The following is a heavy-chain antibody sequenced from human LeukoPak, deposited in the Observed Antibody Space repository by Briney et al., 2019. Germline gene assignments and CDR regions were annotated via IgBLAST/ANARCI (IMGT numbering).Heavy chain of an antibody. CDR3: ARVDYYDSSGYYYGQFDY. J-gene: IGHJ4*02. D-gene: IGHD3-22*01. CDR2: IYYSGST. CDR1: GGSISSYY. Sequence: SETLSLTCTVSGGSISSYYWSWIRQPPGKGLEWIGYIYYSGSTNYNPPLKSRVTISVDTSKNQFSLKLSSVTAADTAVYYCARVDYYDSSGYYYGQFDYWGQGILVTVSS. V-gene: IGHV4-59*01.